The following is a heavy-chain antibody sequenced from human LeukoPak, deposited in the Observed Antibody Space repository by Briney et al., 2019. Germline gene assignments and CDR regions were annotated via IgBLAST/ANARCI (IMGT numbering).Heavy chain of an antibody. V-gene: IGHV4-34*01. Sequence: SETLSLTCAVYIDSFSNYHWNWIRQTPAKGMEWIGEVNESGGTNISPSLRSRVILSVDTSKNQLSLKLISVTVADTAIYCCARLLSSGYYYARYYFDYWGQGTLVTVSS. CDR2: VNESGGT. D-gene: IGHD3-22*01. CDR1: IDSFSNYH. CDR3: ARLLSSGYYYARYYFDY. J-gene: IGHJ4*02.